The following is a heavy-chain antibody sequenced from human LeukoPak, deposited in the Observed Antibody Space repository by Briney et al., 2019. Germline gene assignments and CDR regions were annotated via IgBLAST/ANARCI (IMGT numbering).Heavy chain of an antibody. D-gene: IGHD1-7*01. CDR2: IYPGDSET. V-gene: IGHV5-51*01. CDR1: GYPFINYW. CDR3: ARHSKTGSTYYGMDV. Sequence: GASLQISCKGSGYPFINYWIAWMRQMPGKGLEWVGIIYPGDSETAYSPSFQGQVTISADRSISTAYLQWSSLEASDTAVCYCARHSKTGSTYYGMDVWGQGTTVTVSS. J-gene: IGHJ6*02.